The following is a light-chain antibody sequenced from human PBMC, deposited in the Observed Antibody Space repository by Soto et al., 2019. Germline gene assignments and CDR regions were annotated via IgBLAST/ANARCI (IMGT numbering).Light chain of an antibody. CDR2: DAS. CDR1: QSITNW. V-gene: IGKV1-5*01. CDR3: QPSNSYST. Sequence: DVQMTQSPSSLSASVGDRVTITCRASQSITNWLAWYQQKPGKAPKLLIYDASSLESGVPSRFSGGGVGTEFTLTSNSLQPDDFASYYCQPSNSYSTSGQVPQVDSK. J-gene: IGKJ1*01.